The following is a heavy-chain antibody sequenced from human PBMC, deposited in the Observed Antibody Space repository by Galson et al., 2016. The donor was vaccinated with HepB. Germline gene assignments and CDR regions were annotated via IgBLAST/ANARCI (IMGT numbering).Heavy chain of an antibody. Sequence: SETLSLTCSVSGGSISGYYWSWIRQPPGKGLEWIGYIDDSGSTNYNPSVKSRVTISVDTSKNQFSLKLTSVTAADTAVYYCSRDGKGYSSPWTADVWGKGTTVTVSS. V-gene: IGHV4-59*01. D-gene: IGHD6-6*01. J-gene: IGHJ6*04. CDR3: SRDGKGYSSPWTADV. CDR2: IDDSGST. CDR1: GGSISGYY.